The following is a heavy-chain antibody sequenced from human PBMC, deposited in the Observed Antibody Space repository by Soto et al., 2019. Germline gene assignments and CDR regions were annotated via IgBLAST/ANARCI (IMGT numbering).Heavy chain of an antibody. J-gene: IGHJ4*02. D-gene: IGHD2-15*01. CDR2: ISYDGSNK. CDR1: GFTFSSYG. V-gene: IGHV3-30*18. Sequence: QVQLVESGGGVVQPGRSLRLSCAASGFTFSSYGMHWVRQAPGKGLEWVAVISYDGSNKYDEDSVKGRFTISRDNSKNTRYLEMNSLRAAETAVYYCAKDRARYCVGGSCYSIFDYWGQGTLVTVSS. CDR3: AKDRARYCVGGSCYSIFDY.